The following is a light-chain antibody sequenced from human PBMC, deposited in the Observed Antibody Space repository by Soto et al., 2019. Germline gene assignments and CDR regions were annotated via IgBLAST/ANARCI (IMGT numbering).Light chain of an antibody. CDR3: SSYTSSSPRGYV. V-gene: IGLV2-14*01. CDR2: DVS. CDR1: SSDVGGYNY. J-gene: IGLJ1*01. Sequence: QSALTQSASVSGSPGQSITISCTGTSSDVGGYNYVSWYQQHPGKAPKLMIYDVSNRPSGVSNRFSGSKSGNTASLTISGLRAEDEADYYCSSYTSSSPRGYVFGTGTQLTVL.